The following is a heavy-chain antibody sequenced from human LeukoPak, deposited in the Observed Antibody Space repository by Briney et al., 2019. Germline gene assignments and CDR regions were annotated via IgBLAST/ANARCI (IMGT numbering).Heavy chain of an antibody. D-gene: IGHD3-9*01. Sequence: PGGSLRLSCAASGFTFSSYSMNWVRQAPGKGLEWVSSISSSSSYIYYADSVKGRFTISRDNAKNSLYLQMNSLRAEDTAVYYCARDGYFDWLFSPKYFQHWGQGTLVTVSS. CDR2: ISSSSSYI. J-gene: IGHJ1*01. CDR1: GFTFSSYS. CDR3: ARDGYFDWLFSPKYFQH. V-gene: IGHV3-21*01.